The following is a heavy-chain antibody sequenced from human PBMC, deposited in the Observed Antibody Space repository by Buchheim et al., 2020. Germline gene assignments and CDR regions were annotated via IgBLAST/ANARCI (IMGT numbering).Heavy chain of an antibody. V-gene: IGHV3-11*01. Sequence: QEQLVESGGGLVKPGGSLRLSCTASGFNLADYYMSWIRQPPGQGLEWVSYINRDGSTIHYADSVKGRVRVSRDNARNSVDLDMDTLRVDDTAVYYCARGYWSGDRSYAYPFDLWGQG. CDR2: INRDGSTI. J-gene: IGHJ4*02. CDR1: GFNLADYY. D-gene: IGHD2-15*01. CDR3: ARGYWSGDRSYAYPFDL.